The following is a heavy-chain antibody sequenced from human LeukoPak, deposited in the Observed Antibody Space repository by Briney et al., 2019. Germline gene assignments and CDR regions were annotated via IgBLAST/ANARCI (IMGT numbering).Heavy chain of an antibody. J-gene: IGHJ6*02. D-gene: IGHD3-9*01. V-gene: IGHV1-24*01. Sequence: ASVKVSCKVSGDTLTELSMHWVRQAPGKGLEWMGGFDPGDGETIYALKSYGRITMTEDTSTDTAYMELSSLRSEDTAVYYCAAESRVLRYSPFPGMDVWGQGTTVTVSS. CDR2: FDPGDGET. CDR3: AAESRVLRYSPFPGMDV. CDR1: GDTLTELS.